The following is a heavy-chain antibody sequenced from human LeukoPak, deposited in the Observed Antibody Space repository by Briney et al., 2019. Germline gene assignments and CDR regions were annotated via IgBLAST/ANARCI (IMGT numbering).Heavy chain of an antibody. CDR1: NYTFTNYG. CDR3: AREAQWLGSPFDY. V-gene: IGHV1-18*01. J-gene: IGHJ4*02. Sequence: ASVKVSCKASNYTFTNYGITWVRQAPGQGLEWMGWISAYNGNTNYAQKLQGRVTMTTDTSTSTAYMELRSLRSDDTAVYHCAREAQWLGSPFDYWGQGSLVTVSS. CDR2: ISAYNGNT. D-gene: IGHD6-19*01.